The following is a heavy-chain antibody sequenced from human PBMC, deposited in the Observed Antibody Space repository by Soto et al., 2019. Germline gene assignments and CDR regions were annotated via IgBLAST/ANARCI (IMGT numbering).Heavy chain of an antibody. Sequence: GGSLRLSCAASGFTFSNSAMSWVRQAPGKGLEWVSTISGSGDYTYYTDSVKGRFTISRDNSKSTLFLQMNSLRAEDTAVYYCAKDGNLCAWGQGILVTVSS. J-gene: IGHJ5*02. CDR3: AKDGNLCA. CDR1: GFTFSNSA. D-gene: IGHD2-15*01. CDR2: ISGSGDYT. V-gene: IGHV3-23*01.